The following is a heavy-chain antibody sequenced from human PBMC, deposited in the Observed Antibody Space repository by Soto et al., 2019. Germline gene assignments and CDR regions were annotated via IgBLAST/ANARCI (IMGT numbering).Heavy chain of an antibody. D-gene: IGHD3-3*01. CDR1: GFTFSSYA. J-gene: IGHJ6*02. V-gene: IGHV3-23*01. CDR3: AKTDFNYYDFWSGYSDASYGMDV. Sequence: GGSLRLSCAASGFTFSSYAMSWVRQAPGKGLEWVSAISGSGGSTYYADSVKGRFTISRDNSKNTLYLQMNSLRAEDTAVYYCAKTDFNYYDFWSGYSDASYGMDVWGQGTTVTVSS. CDR2: ISGSGGST.